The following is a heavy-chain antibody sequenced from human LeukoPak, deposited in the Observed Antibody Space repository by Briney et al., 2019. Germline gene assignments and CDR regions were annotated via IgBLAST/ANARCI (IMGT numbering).Heavy chain of an antibody. D-gene: IGHD1-1*01. V-gene: IGHV4-34*01. Sequence: SETLSLTCAVYGGSFSGYYWSLIRQPPGKGLEWIGEINHSGSTNYNPSLKSRVTISVDTSKNQFSLKLSSVIAADTAVYYCARGGELVSPYNWFDPWGQGTLVTVSS. CDR3: ARGGELVSPYNWFDP. CDR1: GGSFSGYY. CDR2: INHSGST. J-gene: IGHJ5*02.